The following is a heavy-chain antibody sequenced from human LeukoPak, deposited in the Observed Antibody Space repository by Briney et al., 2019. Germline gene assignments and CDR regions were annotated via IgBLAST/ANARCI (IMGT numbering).Heavy chain of an antibody. J-gene: IGHJ4*02. CDR1: GFTFSSYA. CDR2: ISYDESNI. CDR3: ARESVAGIGQRAYYFDY. V-gene: IGHV3-30-3*01. D-gene: IGHD6-19*01. Sequence: PGRSLRLSCSPSGFTFSSYAMHWVRQAPGKGLEWVAVISYDESNIYYADSVKGRFTISRDNSKNTLYLQMNSLRAGDTAVYYCARESVAGIGQRAYYFDYWGQGTLVTVSS.